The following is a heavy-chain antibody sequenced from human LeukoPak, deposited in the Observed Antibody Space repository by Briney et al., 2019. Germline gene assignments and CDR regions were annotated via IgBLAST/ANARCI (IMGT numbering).Heavy chain of an antibody. J-gene: IGHJ4*02. CDR3: ARDKWAVAGRVFDY. Sequence: ASVKVSCKASGYTFTSYAMHWVRQAPGQRLEWMGWINAGNGDTKYSQKFQGRVTITRDTSASTAYMELSSLRSEDTAVYYCARDKWAVAGRVFDYWGQGTLVTVSS. V-gene: IGHV1-3*01. CDR2: INAGNGDT. D-gene: IGHD6-19*01. CDR1: GYTFTSYA.